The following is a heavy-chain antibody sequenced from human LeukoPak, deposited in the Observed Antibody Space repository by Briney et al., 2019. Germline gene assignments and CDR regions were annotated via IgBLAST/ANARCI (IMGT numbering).Heavy chain of an antibody. CDR1: GFMFSSNW. J-gene: IGHJ4*02. CDR2: IKEDGTET. Sequence: GGSLRLSCAASGFMFSSNWMSWVRLAPGKGLEWVANIKEDGTETYYVDSVKGRFTNSRDNAKNSLYLQMNSLRVEDTAVYYCAKEGRSLQTYWGQGTLVTVSS. CDR3: AKEGRSLQTY. D-gene: IGHD5-24*01. V-gene: IGHV3-7*03.